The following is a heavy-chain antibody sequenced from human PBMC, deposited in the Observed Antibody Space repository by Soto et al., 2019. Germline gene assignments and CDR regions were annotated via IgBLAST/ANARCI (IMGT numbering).Heavy chain of an antibody. D-gene: IGHD6-19*01. Sequence: QVQLVESGGGVVQPGRSLRLSCAASGFTFSSYGMHWVRKAPGKGLEWVAVIWYDGSNKYYADSVKGRFTISRDNSKNTLYLQMNSLRAEDTAVYYCARVHKAYSSGWFPSQAFDYWGQGTLVTVSS. CDR2: IWYDGSNK. V-gene: IGHV3-33*01. J-gene: IGHJ4*02. CDR1: GFTFSSYG. CDR3: ARVHKAYSSGWFPSQAFDY.